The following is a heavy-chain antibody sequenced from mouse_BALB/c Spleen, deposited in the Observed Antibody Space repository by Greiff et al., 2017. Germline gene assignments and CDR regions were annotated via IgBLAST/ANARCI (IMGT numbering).Heavy chain of an antibody. V-gene: IGHV1-7*01. CDR1: GYTFTSYW. D-gene: IGHD2-3*01. CDR3: AIYDGYYGFAY. Sequence: QVQLQQSGAELAKPGASVKMSCKASGYTFTSYWMHWVKQRPGQGLEWIGYINPSTGYTEYNQKFKDKATLTADKSSSTAYMQLSSLTSEDSAVYYCAIYDGYYGFAYWGQGTLVTVSA. CDR2: INPSTGYT. J-gene: IGHJ3*01.